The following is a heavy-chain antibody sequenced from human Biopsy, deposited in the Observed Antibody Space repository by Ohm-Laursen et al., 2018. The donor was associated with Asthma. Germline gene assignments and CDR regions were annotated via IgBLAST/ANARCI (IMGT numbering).Heavy chain of an antibody. CDR1: GFTFSSYG. CDR2: ISYDGSNK. V-gene: IGHV3-30*03. Sequence: SLRLSCAASGFTFSSYGMHWVRQAPGKGLEWVAVISYDGSNKYYADSVKGRSTISRDNSKNTLYLQMNSLRAEDTAVYYCARGNHHLDYGGNSGAFDIWGQGTMVTVSS. CDR3: ARGNHHLDYGGNSGAFDI. D-gene: IGHD4-23*01. J-gene: IGHJ3*02.